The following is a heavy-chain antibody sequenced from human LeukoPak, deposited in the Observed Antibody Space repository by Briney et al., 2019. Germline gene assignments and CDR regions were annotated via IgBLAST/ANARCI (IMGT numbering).Heavy chain of an antibody. J-gene: IGHJ4*02. CDR2: IDYSGSI. CDR3: VRSEIDDYSKY. V-gene: IGHV4-34*11. Sequence: SETLSLTCAVYGGSFSGYHWGWIRQTPGKGLEWLGSIDYSGSIYDNPSLRSRVTISLDTSKNQVYLKVKSVTAADTAVYYCVRSEIDDYSKYWGQGTLVIVSS. CDR1: GGSFSGYH. D-gene: IGHD4-11*01.